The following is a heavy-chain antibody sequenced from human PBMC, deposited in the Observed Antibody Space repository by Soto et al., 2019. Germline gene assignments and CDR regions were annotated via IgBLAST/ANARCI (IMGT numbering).Heavy chain of an antibody. V-gene: IGHV4-39*01. CDR3: ARDSNDYEAFDI. CDR2: IYYSGST. CDR1: GGSISSSSYY. D-gene: IGHD4-17*01. J-gene: IGHJ3*02. Sequence: SETLSLTCTVSGGSISSSSYYWGWIRQPPGKGLEWIGSIYYSGSTYYNPSLKSRVTISVDTSKNQFSLKLSSVTAADTAVYYCARDSNDYEAFDIWGQGTMVTVSS.